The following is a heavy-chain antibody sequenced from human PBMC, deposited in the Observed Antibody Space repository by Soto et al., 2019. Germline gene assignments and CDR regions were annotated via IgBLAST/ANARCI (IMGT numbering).Heavy chain of an antibody. CDR2: IYHSGST. D-gene: IGHD7-27*01. J-gene: IGHJ5*02. CDR1: GGSISSGGYS. CDR3: ARENWGSGPEWFDP. Sequence: SETLSLTCAVSGGSISSGGYSWSWIRQPPGKGLEWIGYIYHSGSTYYNPSLKSRVTISVDRSKNQFSLKLSSVTAADTAVYYCARENWGSGPEWFDPWGQGXLVTVSS. V-gene: IGHV4-30-2*01.